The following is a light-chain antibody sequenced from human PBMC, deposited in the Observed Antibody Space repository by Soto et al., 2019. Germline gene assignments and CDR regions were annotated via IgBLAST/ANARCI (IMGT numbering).Light chain of an antibody. Sequence: EIVLTQFPGTLSLSPGERATLSGRASQSVGGNYVAWYQQKPGHAPRVIFYAASNRASGFPDRFSGSGSGSDFTLTISRLEPEDFAVYYCQQYGTSPWAFGQGTKVEIK. CDR3: QQYGTSPWA. CDR1: QSVGGNY. J-gene: IGKJ1*01. CDR2: AAS. V-gene: IGKV3-20*01.